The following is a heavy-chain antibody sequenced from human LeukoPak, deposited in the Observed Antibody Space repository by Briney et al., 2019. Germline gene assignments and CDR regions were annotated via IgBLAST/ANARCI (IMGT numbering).Heavy chain of an antibody. CDR1: GFIFSSYG. CDR2: TRYDGSDK. CDR3: ARSGSSWYFYFDY. Sequence: GGSLRLSCAASGFIFSSYGMHWVRQAPGKGPEWVAFTRYDGSDKYYADSVKGRFTISRDNSKNTLYLQMNSLRAEDTAVYYCARSGSSWYFYFDYWGRGTLVTVSS. V-gene: IGHV3-30*02. J-gene: IGHJ4*02. D-gene: IGHD6-13*01.